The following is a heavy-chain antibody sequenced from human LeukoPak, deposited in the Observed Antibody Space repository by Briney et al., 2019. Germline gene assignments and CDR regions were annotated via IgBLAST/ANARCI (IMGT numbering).Heavy chain of an antibody. D-gene: IGHD5-12*01. J-gene: IGHJ4*02. CDR1: GFTFSRSW. CDR2: INPDGDGM. V-gene: IGHV3-7*01. CDR3: AAWTDRGYSY. Sequence: QPGGSLILSCTASGFTFSRSWMNWIRQAPGKGLEWVANINPDGDGMRFVDSVKGRFTMSRDNAQSSLHLQMNSLRVEDTAFYYCAAWTDRGYSYWGQGVLVTVSS.